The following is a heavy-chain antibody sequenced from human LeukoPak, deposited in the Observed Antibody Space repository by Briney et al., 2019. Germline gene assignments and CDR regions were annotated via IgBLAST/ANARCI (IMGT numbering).Heavy chain of an antibody. J-gene: IGHJ6*02. V-gene: IGHV4-59*01. CDR1: GGSISSYY. CDR2: IYYSGST. D-gene: IGHD6-19*01. Sequence: SETLSLTCTGSGGSISSYYWSWIRQPPGKGLEWIGYIYYSGSTNYNPSLKSRVTISVDTSKNQFSLKLSSVTAADPAVYYCARIAVAGTLDYYYYGMDVWGQGTTVTVSS. CDR3: ARIAVAGTLDYYYYGMDV.